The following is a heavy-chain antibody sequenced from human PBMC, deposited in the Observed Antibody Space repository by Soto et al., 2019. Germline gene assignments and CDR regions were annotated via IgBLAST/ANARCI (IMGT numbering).Heavy chain of an antibody. Sequence: LGESLKISCKGSGYSFTSYWIGWVRQMPGKGLEWMGIIYPGDSDTRYSPTFQGQVTISADKSISTAYLQWSSLKASDTALFYFAXFPXYDFWSGYLDAFDIWGQGTMVTVSS. D-gene: IGHD3-3*01. CDR1: GYSFTSYW. J-gene: IGHJ3*02. CDR2: IYPGDSDT. CDR3: AXFPXYDFWSGYLDAFDI. V-gene: IGHV5-51*01.